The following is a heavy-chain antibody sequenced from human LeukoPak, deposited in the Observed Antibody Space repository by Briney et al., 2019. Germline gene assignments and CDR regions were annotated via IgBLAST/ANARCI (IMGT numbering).Heavy chain of an antibody. CDR2: ISYDGSNK. CDR3: AKDMYYDFWSGYYPAGYFDY. Sequence: GGSLRLSCAASGFTFSSYGMHWVRQAPGKGLEWVAVISYDGSNKYYADSVKGRFTISRDNSKNTLYLQMNSLRAEDTAVYYCAKDMYYDFWSGYYPAGYFDYWGQGTLVTVSS. CDR1: GFTFSSYG. J-gene: IGHJ4*02. V-gene: IGHV3-30*18. D-gene: IGHD3-3*01.